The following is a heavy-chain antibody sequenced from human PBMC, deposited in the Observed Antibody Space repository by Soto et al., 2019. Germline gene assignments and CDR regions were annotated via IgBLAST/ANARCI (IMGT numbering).Heavy chain of an antibody. J-gene: IGHJ6*02. CDR1: GGSIGSYY. D-gene: IGHD6-13*01. CDR3: ARDRGMWQAAAGNMDV. CDR2: IYTSGST. V-gene: IGHV4-4*07. Sequence: SETLSLTCTVSGGSIGSYYWSWIRQPAGKGLEWIGRIYTSGSTNYNPSLKSRVTMSVDTSKNQFSLKLSSVTAADTAVYYCARDRGMWQAAAGNMDVWGQGITVTVSS.